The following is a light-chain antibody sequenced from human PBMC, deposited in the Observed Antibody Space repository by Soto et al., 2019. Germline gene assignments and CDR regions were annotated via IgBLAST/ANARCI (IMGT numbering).Light chain of an antibody. CDR3: CSFAGTNSFA. CDR1: SSDVGGFDY. V-gene: IGLV2-11*01. Sequence: QSALTQPRSVSGSPGQSVTFSCTGTSSDVGGFDYVSWYQQYPGKAPKLIIYDVTKRPSGVPDRFFASRSGNTAYLTISGLQSEDEAVYYCCSFAGTNSFAFGTGTKLTVL. J-gene: IGLJ1*01. CDR2: DVT.